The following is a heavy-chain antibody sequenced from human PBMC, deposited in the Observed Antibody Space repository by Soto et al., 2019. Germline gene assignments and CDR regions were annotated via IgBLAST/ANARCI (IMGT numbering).Heavy chain of an antibody. CDR2: IFYSGLT. CDR3: APLTVSQSEPYVILV. J-gene: IGHJ6*02. CDR1: GDSVSTSDYY. V-gene: IGHV4-39*01. D-gene: IGHD2-21*01. Sequence: SETLSLTCSVSGDSVSTSDYYWAWIRQPPGKGLEWIGSIFYSGLTYSNPSLKSRVTLSVDTSKNQFSVRLIAVTAADTAVYYCAPLTVSQSEPYVILVLGQGTTVTVSS.